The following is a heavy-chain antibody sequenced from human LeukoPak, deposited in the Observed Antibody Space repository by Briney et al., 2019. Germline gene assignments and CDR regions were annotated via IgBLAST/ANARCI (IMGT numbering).Heavy chain of an antibody. D-gene: IGHD2-8*01. CDR1: GYTLIDYG. CDR2: ITTYNGNR. J-gene: IGHJ4*02. Sequence: ASVTVSFKASGYTLIDYGISWVRQAPGQGLEWGGWITTYNGNRKYAEKFQGRVTMTTDTSTSTYYMEMRSLRSDDTAIYYCARDCSNGVCFPRDYWGQGTQITVST. V-gene: IGHV1-18*01. CDR3: ARDCSNGVCFPRDY.